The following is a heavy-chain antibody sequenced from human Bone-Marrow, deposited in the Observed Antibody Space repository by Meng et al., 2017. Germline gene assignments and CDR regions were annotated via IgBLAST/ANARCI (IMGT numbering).Heavy chain of an antibody. Sequence: GGSLRLSCVASGFTFRSYWMYWVRQAPGKGLVWVSRINSDGSIRNYADSVKGRFTISRDNAKNTLYLQMTSLRDEDTGVYYCARDWSAAVVPTSRADYYGLDVCGHGTKVTVSS. V-gene: IGHV3-74*01. CDR1: GFTFRSYW. CDR2: INSDGSIR. CDR3: ARDWSAAVVPTSRADYYGLDV. J-gene: IGHJ6*02. D-gene: IGHD2-2*01.